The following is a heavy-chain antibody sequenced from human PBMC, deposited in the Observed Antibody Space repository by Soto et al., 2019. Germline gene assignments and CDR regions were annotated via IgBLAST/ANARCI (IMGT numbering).Heavy chain of an antibody. CDR3: ARDVVSGYDLGY. V-gene: IGHV1-3*01. D-gene: IGHD5-12*01. CDR2: INADTGNT. CDR1: GYTFTSFA. Sequence: ASVKVSCKASGYTFTSFAIHWVRQAPGQRPEWMGWINADTGNTKYSQRFQGRVTFARDTSANTAYMQVSSVRSEDTAVYFCARDVVSGYDLGYWGQRTLVTVSS. J-gene: IGHJ4*02.